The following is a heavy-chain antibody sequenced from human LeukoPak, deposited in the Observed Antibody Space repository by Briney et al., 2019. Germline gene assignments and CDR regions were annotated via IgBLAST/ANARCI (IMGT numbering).Heavy chain of an antibody. CDR2: ISYSGNT. Sequence: SETLSLTCTVSGDSISNDNYFWGWFRQPPGKGLEWLGTISYSGNTYYSPSLKSRVTISIDTSKNQFSLKLSSVTAADTALYHGARIRNTVLRGNIYDLWGQGTLVTVSS. CDR1: GDSISNDNYF. V-gene: IGHV4-39*07. J-gene: IGHJ5*02. CDR3: ARIRNTVLRGNIYDL. D-gene: IGHD3-10*01.